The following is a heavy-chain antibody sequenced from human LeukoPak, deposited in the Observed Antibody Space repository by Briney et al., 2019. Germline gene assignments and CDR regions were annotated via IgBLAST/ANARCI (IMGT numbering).Heavy chain of an antibody. CDR1: GGSISSYY. CDR2: IYTSGST. CDR3: ARVGERRYYYYYMDV. D-gene: IGHD3-10*01. J-gene: IGHJ6*03. Sequence: PSETLSLTCTVSGGSISSYYWSWIRQPAGKGLEWIGRIYTSGSTNYNPSLKSRVTISVDTSKNQFSLKLSSVTAADTAVYYCARVGERRYYYYYMDVWGKGTTVTVSS. V-gene: IGHV4-4*07.